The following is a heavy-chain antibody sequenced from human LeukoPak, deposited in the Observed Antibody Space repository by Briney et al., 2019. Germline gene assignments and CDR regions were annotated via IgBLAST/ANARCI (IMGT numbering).Heavy chain of an antibody. CDR2: ISAYNGNT. D-gene: IGHD3-10*01. J-gene: IGHJ5*02. CDR3: ARGSRFGEPFDP. V-gene: IGHV1-18*01. CDR1: GYTFTSYG. Sequence: ASVKVSCKSSGYTFTSYGISWVRQAPGQGPEWMGWISAYNGNTNYAQKLQGRVTMTTDTSTSTAYMELRSLRSDDTALYYCARGSRFGEPFDPWGQGTLVTVSS.